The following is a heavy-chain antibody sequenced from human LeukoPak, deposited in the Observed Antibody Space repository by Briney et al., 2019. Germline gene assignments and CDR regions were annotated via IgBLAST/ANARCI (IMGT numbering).Heavy chain of an antibody. CDR1: GGSISSSSYY. D-gene: IGHD3-10*01. CDR3: ARGHYVSGSYFDY. J-gene: IGHJ4*02. Sequence: SETLSLTCTVSGGSISSSSYYWGWIRQPPGKGLEWIGSTYYSGSTYYNPSPKSRVTISVDTSKNQFSLKLSSVTAADTAVYYCARGHYVSGSYFDYWGQGTLVTVSS. CDR2: TYYSGST. V-gene: IGHV4-39*01.